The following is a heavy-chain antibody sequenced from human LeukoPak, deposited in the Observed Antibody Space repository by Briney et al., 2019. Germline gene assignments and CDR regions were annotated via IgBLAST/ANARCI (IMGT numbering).Heavy chain of an antibody. V-gene: IGHV1-69*04. J-gene: IGHJ4*02. CDR3: ARVGGLYGYSYGSPLDY. CDR2: IIPILGIA. Sequence: GASVKGSCKASGGTFSSYAISWVRQAPGQGLEWMGRIIPILGIANYAQKFQGRVTITADKSTSTAYMELSSLRSEDTAVYYCARVGGLYGYSYGSPLDYWGQGTLVTVSS. D-gene: IGHD5-18*01. CDR1: GGTFSSYA.